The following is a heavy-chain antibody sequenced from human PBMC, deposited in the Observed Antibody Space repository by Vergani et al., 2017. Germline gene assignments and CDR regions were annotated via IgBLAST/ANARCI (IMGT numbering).Heavy chain of an antibody. CDR3: ARATPMVYAIWGGGYFDY. CDR2: IYYSGST. CDR1: GGSISSYY. Sequence: QVQLQESGPGLVKPSETLSLTCTVSGGSISSYYWSWIRQPPEKGLEWIGYIYYSGSTNYNPSLKSRVTLSVDTSKNQFSLKLSSVTAADTAVYYCARATPMVYAIWGGGYFDYWGQGTLVTVSS. J-gene: IGHJ4*02. D-gene: IGHD2-8*01. V-gene: IGHV4-59*01.